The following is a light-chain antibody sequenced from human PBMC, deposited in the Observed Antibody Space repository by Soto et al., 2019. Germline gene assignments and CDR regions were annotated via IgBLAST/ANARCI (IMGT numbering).Light chain of an antibody. CDR2: DAS. CDR3: QQYNTYSRT. V-gene: IGKV1-5*01. CDR1: QSISSW. Sequence: DIQMNQSPSTLSASVGDRVTVTCRASQSISSWLAWYQQKPGKAPKLLIFDASSLESGVTSRFSGSGSGTEFTLTISSLQPDDFATYYCQQYNTYSRTVGPGTKVDIK. J-gene: IGKJ1*01.